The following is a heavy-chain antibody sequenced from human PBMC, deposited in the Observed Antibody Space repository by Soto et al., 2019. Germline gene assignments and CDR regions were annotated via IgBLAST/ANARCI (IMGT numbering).Heavy chain of an antibody. V-gene: IGHV1-46*03. CDR1: GYTFTSYY. J-gene: IGHJ4*02. CDR3: ARDHSLDSRGWYGSANRDY. CDR2: INPSGGST. D-gene: IGHD6-19*01. Sequence: ASMNGSCKASGYTFTSYYMHWVRQAPGQRLDWMGIINPSGGSTSYAQKFQGRVTMTRDTSTSTVYMELSSLRSEDTAVYYCARDHSLDSRGWYGSANRDYWGQGTLVTVSS.